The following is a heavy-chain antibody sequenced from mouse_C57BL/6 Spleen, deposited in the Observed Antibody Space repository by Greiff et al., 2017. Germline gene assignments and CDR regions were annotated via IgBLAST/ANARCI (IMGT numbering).Heavy chain of an antibody. J-gene: IGHJ2*01. CDR1: GYTFTSYW. CDR3: ARRNYGYDEDYCDY. CDR2: IYPGSGST. V-gene: IGHV1-55*01. D-gene: IGHD2-2*01. Sequence: VQLQQPGAELVKPGASVKMSCKASGYTFTSYWITWVKQRPGQGLEWIGDIYPGSGSTNYNAKFKSKATLTVDTSSSTAYMQLSSLTSEDSAVYYCARRNYGYDEDYCDYGGQGTTLTVSS.